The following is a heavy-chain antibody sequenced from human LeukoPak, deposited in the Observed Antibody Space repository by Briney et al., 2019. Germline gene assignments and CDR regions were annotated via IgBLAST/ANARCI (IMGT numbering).Heavy chain of an antibody. CDR1: GFTFSTYA. Sequence: GGSLRLSCAASGFTFSTYAMNWVRQAPGKGLEWVSAISGSGANTNYADSVKGRFTISRDNSKDTLYLQMNSLRAEDTAVYYCAKDRRNWYFDLWGRGTLVTVSS. V-gene: IGHV3-23*01. CDR2: ISGSGANT. J-gene: IGHJ2*01. CDR3: AKDRRNWYFDL.